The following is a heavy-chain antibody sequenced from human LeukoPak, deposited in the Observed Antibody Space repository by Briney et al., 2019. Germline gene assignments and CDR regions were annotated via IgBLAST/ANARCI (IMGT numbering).Heavy chain of an antibody. Sequence: GGSLRLSCAASGFTFSSYGMHWVRQAPGKGLEWVSAISGGSTYYADSVKGRFTISRDNSKNTLYLQMNSLRAEDTAVYYCAKDRSGGVDYYYYMDVWGKGTTVTVSS. CDR1: GFTFSSYG. CDR3: AKDRSGGVDYYYYMDV. V-gene: IGHV3-23*01. J-gene: IGHJ6*03. D-gene: IGHD2-8*02. CDR2: ISGGST.